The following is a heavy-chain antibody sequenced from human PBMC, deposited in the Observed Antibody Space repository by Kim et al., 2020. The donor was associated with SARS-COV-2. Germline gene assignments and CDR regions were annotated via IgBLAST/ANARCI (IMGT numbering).Heavy chain of an antibody. Sequence: SVKVSCKASGGTFSSYAISWVRQAPGQGLEWMGGIIPIFGTANYAQKFQGRVTITADESTSTAYMELSSLRSEDTAVYYCARAIARRYCSGGSCYSFYYYGMDVWGQGTTVTVSS. V-gene: IGHV1-69*13. J-gene: IGHJ6*02. D-gene: IGHD2-15*01. CDR3: ARAIARRYCSGGSCYSFYYYGMDV. CDR2: IIPIFGTA. CDR1: GGTFSSYA.